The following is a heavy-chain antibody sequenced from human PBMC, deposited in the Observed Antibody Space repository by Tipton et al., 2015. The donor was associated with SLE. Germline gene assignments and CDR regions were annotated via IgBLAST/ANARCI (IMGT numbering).Heavy chain of an antibody. CDR1: GFTFSSYE. CDR3: ARSPVDYWNGYSA. V-gene: IGHV3-48*03. Sequence: SLRLSCAASGFTFSSYEMNWVRQAPGKGLEWVSYISSSGSTIYYADSVKGRFTISRDNAKNSLYLQMNSLRAEDTAVYYCARSPVDYWNGYSAWGQGTLVAVSS. CDR2: ISSSGSTI. J-gene: IGHJ4*02. D-gene: IGHD3-3*01.